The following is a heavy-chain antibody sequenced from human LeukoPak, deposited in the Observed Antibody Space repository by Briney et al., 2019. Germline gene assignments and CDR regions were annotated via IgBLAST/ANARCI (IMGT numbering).Heavy chain of an antibody. CDR2: IHDRGST. Sequence: SETLSLTCAVSGGSISRGGYAWSWLREPGGRGREWTGYIHDRGSTYYHSSLKSRVTISVDRSSNQFSLKLSSVTDADTAVYYCARDHGSGSYYGGGGWFDPWGQGTLVTVSS. V-gene: IGHV4-30-2*01. CDR3: ARDHGSGSYYGGGGWFDP. J-gene: IGHJ5*02. D-gene: IGHD3-10*01. CDR1: GGSISRGGYA.